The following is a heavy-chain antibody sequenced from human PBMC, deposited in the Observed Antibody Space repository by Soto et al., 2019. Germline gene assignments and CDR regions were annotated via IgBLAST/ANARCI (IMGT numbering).Heavy chain of an antibody. J-gene: IGHJ4*02. CDR1: GFTFSNYG. V-gene: IGHV3-48*04. CDR2: INAPGETK. Sequence: EVQLVESGGGLVQPGGSLRLSCAASGFTFSNYGMNWARQAPGRGLEWVTHINAPGETKSYSDSVKGRFTVSRDDAKNSLYLQMSSLRADDTAIYYCARDPEGINDFDYWGQETLVTVSS. CDR3: ARDPEGINDFDY. D-gene: IGHD2-21*01.